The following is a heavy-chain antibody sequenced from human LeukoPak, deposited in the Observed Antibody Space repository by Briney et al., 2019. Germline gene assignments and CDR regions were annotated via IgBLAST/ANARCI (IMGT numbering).Heavy chain of an antibody. J-gene: IGHJ4*02. CDR2: INTNTGNP. Sequence: ASVKVSCKASGYTFTSYAMNWVRQAPGQGLEWMGWINTNTGNPTYAQGFTGRFVFSLDTSVSTAYLQISSLKAEDTAVYYCAGDYRSLGSYDIRPSPGFDYWGQGTLVTVSS. CDR3: AGDYRSLGSYDIRPSPGFDY. CDR1: GYTFTSYA. D-gene: IGHD1-26*01. V-gene: IGHV7-4-1*02.